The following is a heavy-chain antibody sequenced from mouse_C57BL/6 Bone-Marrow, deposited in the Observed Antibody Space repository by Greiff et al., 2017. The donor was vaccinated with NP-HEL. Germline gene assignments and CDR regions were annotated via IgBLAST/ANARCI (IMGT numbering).Heavy chain of an antibody. J-gene: IGHJ2*01. V-gene: IGHV1-72*01. CDR2: IDPNSGGT. Sequence: VKVVESGAELVKPGASVKLSCKASGYTFTSYWMHWVKQRPGRGLEWIGRIDPNSGGTEYNEKFKSKATLTVDKPSSTAYMQLSSLTSEDSAVYYCARSHDGYSPFDYWGQGTTLTVSS. D-gene: IGHD2-3*01. CDR1: GYTFTSYW. CDR3: ARSHDGYSPFDY.